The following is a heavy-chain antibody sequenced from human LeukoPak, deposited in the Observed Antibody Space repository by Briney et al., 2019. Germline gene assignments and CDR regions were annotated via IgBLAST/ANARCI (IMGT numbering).Heavy chain of an antibody. J-gene: IGHJ4*02. D-gene: IGHD6-13*01. CDR1: GGSISSYY. V-gene: IGHV4-4*07. CDR2: IYTSGST. CDR3: ARRGSSWSEIVFDY. Sequence: SETLSLTCTVSGGSISSYYWSWIRQPAGKGLQWIGRIYTSGSTNYNPSLKSRVTISVDTSKNQFSLKLSSVTAADTAVYYCARRGSSWSEIVFDYWGQGTLVTVSS.